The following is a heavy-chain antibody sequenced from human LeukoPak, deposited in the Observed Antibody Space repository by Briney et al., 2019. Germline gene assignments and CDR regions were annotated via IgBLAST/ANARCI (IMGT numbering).Heavy chain of an antibody. CDR1: GFTLSSNY. Sequence: PGGSLRLSCAASGFTLSSNYMSWVRQAPGKGLEWVSVIYSGGSTYYADSVKGRFTISRDNSKNTLYLQMNSLRAEDTAVYYCARISIGYYAFDIWGQGTMVTVSS. D-gene: IGHD2-2*03. J-gene: IGHJ3*02. V-gene: IGHV3-53*01. CDR3: ARISIGYYAFDI. CDR2: IYSGGST.